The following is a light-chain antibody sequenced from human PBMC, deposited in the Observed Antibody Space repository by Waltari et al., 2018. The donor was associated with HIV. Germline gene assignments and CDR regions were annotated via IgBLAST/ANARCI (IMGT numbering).Light chain of an antibody. J-gene: IGLJ2*01. V-gene: IGLV2-14*01. CDR1: TPDVGAYDY. Sequence: QSALTQPASVSGSPGQSITISCTATTPDVGAYDYLSWYQQHPGKAPKLVIYEVTNRPSGVSNRFSGSKSGITASLTISGLQTEDEADYYCSSYTTISILIFGGGTKLTVL. CDR2: EVT. CDR3: SSYTTISILI.